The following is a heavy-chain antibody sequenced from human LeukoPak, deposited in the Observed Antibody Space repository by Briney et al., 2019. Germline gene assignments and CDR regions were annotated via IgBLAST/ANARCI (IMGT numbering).Heavy chain of an antibody. Sequence: SQTLSLTCAISGDSLSSNSAAWNWIRQSPSRGLEWLGRTYYMSKWYNDYAVSVKSPITINPHTSKNQFSLQLNSVTPEDTAVYFCARVYYDSSGYYRKIDYWGQGTLVTVSS. D-gene: IGHD3-22*01. CDR3: ARVYYDSSGYYRKIDY. J-gene: IGHJ4*02. CDR1: GDSLSSNSAA. V-gene: IGHV6-1*01. CDR2: TYYMSKWYN.